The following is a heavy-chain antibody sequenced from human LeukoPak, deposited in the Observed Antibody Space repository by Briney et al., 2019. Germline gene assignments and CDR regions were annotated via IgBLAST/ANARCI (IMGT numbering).Heavy chain of an antibody. Sequence: GRSLRLSCAASGFTFSSYGMHWVRQAPGKGLEWVAVISYDGSNKYYADSVKGRFTISRDNSKNSLYLQMNSLRTEDTALYYCAKEIAAAGTAYFDYWGQGTLVTVSS. CDR3: AKEIAAAGTAYFDY. D-gene: IGHD6-13*01. CDR2: ISYDGSNK. V-gene: IGHV3-30*18. CDR1: GFTFSSYG. J-gene: IGHJ4*02.